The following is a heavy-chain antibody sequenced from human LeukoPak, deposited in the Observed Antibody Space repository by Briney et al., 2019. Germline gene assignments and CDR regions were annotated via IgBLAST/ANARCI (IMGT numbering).Heavy chain of an antibody. CDR3: ARDRWNDWRFDP. CDR1: GGSIISYY. Sequence: PSETLSLTCTVSGGSIISYYWSWIRQPPGKGLDWIGHIYYSGSTNYNPSLNSRVTISVDTSKNQFSLKLSSVTAADTAVYYCARDRWNDWRFDPWGQGTLITVSS. V-gene: IGHV4-59*01. J-gene: IGHJ5*02. D-gene: IGHD1-1*01. CDR2: IYYSGST.